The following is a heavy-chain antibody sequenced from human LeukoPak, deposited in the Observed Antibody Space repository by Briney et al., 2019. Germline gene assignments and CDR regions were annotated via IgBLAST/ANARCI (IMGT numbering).Heavy chain of an antibody. D-gene: IGHD3-10*01. CDR1: GFTFSSYG. V-gene: IGHV3-48*01. Sequence: PGGSLRLSCAASGFTFSSYGMTWVRQAPGKGLEWVSYISSSSSTKYYADSVKGRFTISRDNAKNSLYLQLNSLRAEDTAVYYCARGLISQFYYGSGSYAVRDDYYYYMDVWGKGTTVTISS. CDR2: ISSSSSTK. J-gene: IGHJ6*03. CDR3: ARGLISQFYYGSGSYAVRDDYYYYMDV.